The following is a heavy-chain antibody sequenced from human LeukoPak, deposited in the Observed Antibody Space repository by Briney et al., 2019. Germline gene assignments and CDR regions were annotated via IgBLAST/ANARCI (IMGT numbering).Heavy chain of an antibody. CDR1: GFTFTDYY. J-gene: IGHJ4*02. V-gene: IGHV3-11*05. D-gene: IGHD2-15*01. CDR2: ISVSGSDT. Sequence: GGSLRLSCAASGFTFTDYYMNWIRQAPGKRPEWVSYISVSGSDTNYADFVKGRFTISRDNAKKSVYLQMNSLRVEDTAVYYCVRVARSAADWGQGAPVTVSS. CDR3: VRVARSAAD.